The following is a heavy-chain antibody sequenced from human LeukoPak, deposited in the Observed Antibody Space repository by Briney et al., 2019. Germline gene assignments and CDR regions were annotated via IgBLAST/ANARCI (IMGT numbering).Heavy chain of an antibody. V-gene: IGHV1-8*01. CDR1: GYTFTSYD. D-gene: IGHD3-22*01. CDR2: MNPNSGNT. CDR3: ARVPYSYDSGIYYTYYLDY. Sequence: ASVKVSCKASGYTFTSYDINWVRQATGQGLEWMGWMNPNSGNTGYAQKFQGRVTMTRNTSISTAYMELSSLRSEDTAVYYCARVPYSYDSGIYYTYYLDYWGQGTLVTVSS. J-gene: IGHJ4*02.